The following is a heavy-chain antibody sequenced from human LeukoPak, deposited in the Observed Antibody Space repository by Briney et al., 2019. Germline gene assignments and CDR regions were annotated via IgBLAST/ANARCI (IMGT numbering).Heavy chain of an antibody. J-gene: IGHJ4*02. Sequence: GGSLRLSCSASGFTFSKFGMSWVRQAPGKGLEWVSTISARGSSLYYADSVRGRFTISRDNSKNTLYLQMKSLRAEDTAVYYCARLIAHCGGDCFSERGYLDNWGQGTLVTVSS. V-gene: IGHV3-23*01. CDR3: ARLIAHCGGDCFSERGYLDN. CDR2: ISARGSSL. CDR1: GFTFSKFG. D-gene: IGHD2-21*02.